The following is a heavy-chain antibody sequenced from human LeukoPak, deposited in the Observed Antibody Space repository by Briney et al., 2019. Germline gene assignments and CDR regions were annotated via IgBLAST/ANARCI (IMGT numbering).Heavy chain of an antibody. CDR2: INWNGGST. Sequence: GSLRLSCAASGFTFDDYGMSWVRQAPGKGLEWVSGINWNGGSTGYADSVKGRFTISRHNSKNTLYLQMNSLRAEDTAVYYCARDHTAAAGGYYYGMDVWGQGTTVTVSS. V-gene: IGHV3-20*04. D-gene: IGHD6-13*01. CDR3: ARDHTAAAGGYYYGMDV. CDR1: GFTFDDYG. J-gene: IGHJ6*02.